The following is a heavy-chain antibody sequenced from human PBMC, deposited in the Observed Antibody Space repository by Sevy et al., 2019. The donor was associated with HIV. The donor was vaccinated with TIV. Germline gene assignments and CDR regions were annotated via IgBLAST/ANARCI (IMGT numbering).Heavy chain of an antibody. V-gene: IGHV4-39*01. Sequence: SETLSLTCTVSGASIRDSSYYWAWIRQPPGKGLEWIGNIYSYGKTYYNSSLKSRVTISVATSKNQFSLSLTAVTAADTAIYFCARSMGQQLDAFDIWGQGTMVTVSS. CDR1: GASIRDSSYY. CDR2: IYSYGKT. CDR3: ARSMGQQLDAFDI. J-gene: IGHJ3*02. D-gene: IGHD6-13*01.